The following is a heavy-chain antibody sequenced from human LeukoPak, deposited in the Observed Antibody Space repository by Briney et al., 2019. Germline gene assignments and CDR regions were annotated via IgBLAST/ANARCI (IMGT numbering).Heavy chain of an antibody. CDR2: IYGSGNT. CDR3: ARETSLAGFASGLGFNY. CDR1: GASISSWY. Sequence: SETLSLTCTVSGASISSWYWSWIRQPPGKGLEWIGYIYGSGNTNYNPSLKSRVTMSIDTSKNQFSLMLTSVTAADTATYYCARETSLAGFASGLGFNYWGQGILVTVSS. J-gene: IGHJ4*02. V-gene: IGHV4-59*01. D-gene: IGHD6-19*01.